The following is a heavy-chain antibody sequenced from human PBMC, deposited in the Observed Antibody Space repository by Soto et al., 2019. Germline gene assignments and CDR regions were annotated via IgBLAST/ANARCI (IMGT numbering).Heavy chain of an antibody. Sequence: LRLSCAASGFTFSSYAMSWVRQAPGKGLEWVSAIGGSGGSTYYADSVKGRFTISRDNSKNTLFLQMNSLRAEDTAVYYCAKDPYYYDTSEMDVWGQGTTVTVSS. D-gene: IGHD3-22*01. J-gene: IGHJ6*02. CDR1: GFTFSSYA. CDR3: AKDPYYYDTSEMDV. CDR2: IGGSGGST. V-gene: IGHV3-23*01.